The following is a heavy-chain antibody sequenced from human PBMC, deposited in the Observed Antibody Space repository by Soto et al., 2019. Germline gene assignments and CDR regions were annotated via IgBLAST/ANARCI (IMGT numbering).Heavy chain of an antibody. D-gene: IGHD2-8*01. J-gene: IGHJ6*01. CDR1: ASRITDYH. V-gene: IGHV1-2*04. CDR3: ARGDSTYCYNGVCSFFYIHVMD. CDR2: INPKSGGT. Sequence: GASVKVYCKASASRITDYHIHWVRQAPGQGLEWLGRINPKSGGTSTAQKFQGWVTMTTDTSISTASMELTRLTSDDTAIYYCARGDSTYCYNGVCSFFYIHVMD.